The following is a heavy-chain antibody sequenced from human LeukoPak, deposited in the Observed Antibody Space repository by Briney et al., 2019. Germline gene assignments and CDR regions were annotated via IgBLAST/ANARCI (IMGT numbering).Heavy chain of an antibody. CDR3: AREGDSSGFAFDY. Sequence: SETLSLTCTVSGGSISSYYWSWIRQPPGKGLEWIGYIYYSGGTNYNPSLKSRVTISVDTSKNQFSLKLSSVTAADTAVYYCAREGDSSGFAFDYWGQGTLVTVSS. D-gene: IGHD6-19*01. V-gene: IGHV4-59*12. J-gene: IGHJ4*02. CDR1: GGSISSYY. CDR2: IYYSGGT.